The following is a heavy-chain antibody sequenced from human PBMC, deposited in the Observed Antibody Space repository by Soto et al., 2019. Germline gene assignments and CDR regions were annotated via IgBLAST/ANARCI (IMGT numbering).Heavy chain of an antibody. CDR2: ISYDGSGK. CDR3: VCEIFGVIGSAFDY. V-gene: IGHV3-30-3*01. J-gene: IGHJ4*02. CDR1: GFTFSRYG. D-gene: IGHD3-3*01. Sequence: QVQLVESGGGVVQPGRSLRLSCAASGFTFSRYGMHWFRQAPGKGLEWVAVISYDGSGKYYADSAKGRFTISKDSSKNTLYLQMNSLRAEDTAVYYCVCEIFGVIGSAFDYWGQGTQVTVSS.